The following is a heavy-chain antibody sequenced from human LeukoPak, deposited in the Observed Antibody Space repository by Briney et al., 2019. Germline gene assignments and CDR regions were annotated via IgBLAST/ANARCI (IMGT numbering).Heavy chain of an antibody. V-gene: IGHV1-2*02. CDR2: INPNSGGT. CDR3: ARVDYDSSGYYYIDY. CDR1: VYTFTGYY. J-gene: IGHJ4*02. Sequence: ASEKVSCKASVYTFTGYYMHWVRQAAGQGLEWMGWINPNSGGTNYAQKFQGRVTMTRDTSISTAYMELSRLRSDDTAVYYCARVDYDSSGYYYIDYWGQGTLVTVSS. D-gene: IGHD3-22*01.